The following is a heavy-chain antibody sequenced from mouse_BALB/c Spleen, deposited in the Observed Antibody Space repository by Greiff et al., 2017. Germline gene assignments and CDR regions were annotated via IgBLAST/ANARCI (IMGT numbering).Heavy chain of an antibody. CDR2: ISSGGSYT. CDR1: GFTFSSYA. CDR3: ARELRGFAY. D-gene: IGHD2-4*01. J-gene: IGHJ3*01. Sequence: EVHLVESGGGLVKPGGSLKLSCAASGFTFSSYAMSWVRQSPEKRLEWVAEISSGGSYTYYPDTVTGRFTISRDNAKNTLYLEMSSLRSEDTAMYYCARELRGFAYWGQGTLVTVSA. V-gene: IGHV5-9-4*01.